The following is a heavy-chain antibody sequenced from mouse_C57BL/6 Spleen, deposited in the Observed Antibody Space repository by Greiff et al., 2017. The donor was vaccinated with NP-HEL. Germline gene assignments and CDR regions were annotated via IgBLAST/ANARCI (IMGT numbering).Heavy chain of an antibody. D-gene: IGHD3-2*02. CDR3: ARGDSSGYDY. CDR1: GYSFTGYY. J-gene: IGHJ2*01. Sequence: EVQLQQSGPELVKPGASVKISCKASGYSFTGYYMNWVKQSPEKSLEWIGEINPSTGGTTYNQKFKAKATLTVDKSSSTAYMQLKSLTSEDSAVYYCARGDSSGYDYWGQGTTLTVSS. V-gene: IGHV1-42*01. CDR2: INPSTGGT.